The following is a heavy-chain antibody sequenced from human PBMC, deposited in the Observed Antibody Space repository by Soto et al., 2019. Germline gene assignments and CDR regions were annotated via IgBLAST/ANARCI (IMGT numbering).Heavy chain of an antibody. CDR1: GFTFSSYA. CDR2: ISGSGGST. CDR3: AKSAGAATRHYYGMDV. Sequence: EVQLLESGGGLVQPGGSLRLSCAASGFTFSSYAMSWVRQAPGKGLEWVSAISGSGGSTYYADSVKGRFTISRDNSKNTLYLQMNSLRAEDTAVYYCAKSAGAATRHYYGMDVWGQGTTVTVSS. J-gene: IGHJ6*02. V-gene: IGHV3-23*01. D-gene: IGHD3-10*01.